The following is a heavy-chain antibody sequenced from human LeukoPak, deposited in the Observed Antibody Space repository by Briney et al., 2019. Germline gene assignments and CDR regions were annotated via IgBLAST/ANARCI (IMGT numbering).Heavy chain of an antibody. CDR2: ISYDGSNK. V-gene: IGHV3-30-3*01. CDR3: AKDRDPRAGWPDI. J-gene: IGHJ3*02. Sequence: HTGRSLRLSCAASGFTFSSYAMHWVRQAPGKGLEWVAVISYDGSNKYYADSVKGRFTISRDNSKNTLYLQMNSLRAEDTAVYYCAKDRDPRAGWPDIWGQGTMVTVSS. D-gene: IGHD6-19*01. CDR1: GFTFSSYA.